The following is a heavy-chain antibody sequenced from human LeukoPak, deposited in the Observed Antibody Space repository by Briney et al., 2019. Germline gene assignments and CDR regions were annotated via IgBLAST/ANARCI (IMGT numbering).Heavy chain of an antibody. Sequence: PGGSLRLSCAASGFTFSSYAMSWVRQAPGKGLEWVSAISGSGGSTYYADSVKGRFTISRDNSKNTLYLQMNSLRAEDTAVYYCAKCPNYGSGSRGAFDIWGQGTMVTVSS. V-gene: IGHV3-23*01. D-gene: IGHD3-10*01. CDR2: ISGSGGST. CDR1: GFTFSSYA. CDR3: AKCPNYGSGSRGAFDI. J-gene: IGHJ3*02.